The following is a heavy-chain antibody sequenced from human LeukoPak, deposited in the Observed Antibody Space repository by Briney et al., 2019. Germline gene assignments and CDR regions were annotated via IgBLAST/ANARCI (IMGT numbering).Heavy chain of an antibody. CDR3: ARFGYSGWDLEN. Sequence: GGSLRLSCGASGFSFRDFWMTWVRQAPGKGPEWVANINQGGGVKHYADSVKGRFTISRDDTETSLYVQMNSLRDEDTAVYYCARFGYSGWDLENWGQGTLVTVSS. J-gene: IGHJ4*02. D-gene: IGHD5-12*01. CDR1: GFSFRDFW. V-gene: IGHV3-7*02. CDR2: INQGGGVK.